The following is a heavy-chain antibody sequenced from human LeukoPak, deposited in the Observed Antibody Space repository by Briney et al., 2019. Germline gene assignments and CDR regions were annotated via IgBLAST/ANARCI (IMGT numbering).Heavy chain of an antibody. J-gene: IGHJ4*02. V-gene: IGHV3-7*01. D-gene: IGHD1-1*01. CDR3: ARCTTGRTFGSLREIKRSREIDY. CDR2: IEKDGSAT. Sequence: GGSLRLSCTASGFTLSHYWVTWVRQAPGKGLEWVAKIEKDGSATYYVDSMKGRFTVSRDNAANSLYLQMSNLGVEDTAVYSCARCTTGRTFGSLREIKRSREIDYWGQGTLVTVSS. CDR1: GFTLSHYW.